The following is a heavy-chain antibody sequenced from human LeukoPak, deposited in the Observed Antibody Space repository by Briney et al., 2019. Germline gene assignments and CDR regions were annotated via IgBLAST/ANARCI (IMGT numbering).Heavy chain of an antibody. Sequence: SETLSLTCTASGGSISSYYWSWIRQPPGKGLEWIGYIYYSGSTNYNPSLKSRVTISVDPSKNQFSLKLSSVTAAETAVDYCGSGDVWFDPWGQGTLVTVSS. CDR1: GGSISSYY. J-gene: IGHJ5*02. V-gene: IGHV4-59*01. CDR3: GSGDVWFDP. CDR2: IYYSGST.